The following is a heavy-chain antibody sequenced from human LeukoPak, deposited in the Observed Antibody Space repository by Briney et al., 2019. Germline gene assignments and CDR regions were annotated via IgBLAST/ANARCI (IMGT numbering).Heavy chain of an antibody. Sequence: SETLSLTCAVYGGSFGGYYWSWIRQPPGKGLEWIGEINHSGSTNYNPSLKSRVTISVDTSKNQFSLKLSSVTAADTAVYYCARGRRGYDSSGYYPEYFQHWGQGTLVTVSS. D-gene: IGHD3-22*01. V-gene: IGHV4-34*01. J-gene: IGHJ1*01. CDR3: ARGRRGYDSSGYYPEYFQH. CDR2: INHSGST. CDR1: GGSFGGYY.